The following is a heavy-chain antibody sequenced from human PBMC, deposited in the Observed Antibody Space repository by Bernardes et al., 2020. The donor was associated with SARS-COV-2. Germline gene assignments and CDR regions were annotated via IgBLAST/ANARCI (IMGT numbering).Heavy chain of an antibody. CDR3: AREGYDFWSGYAPYYYGMDV. CDR2: ISSSGSTI. Sequence: GGSPRLSVAASGFTSSSYEMNWVRQAPGKGLEWVSYISSSGSTIYYADSVKGRFTISRDNAKNSLYLQMNSLRAEDTAVYYCAREGYDFWSGYAPYYYGMDVWGQGTTVTVSS. CDR1: GFTSSSYE. J-gene: IGHJ6*02. D-gene: IGHD3-3*01. V-gene: IGHV3-48*03.